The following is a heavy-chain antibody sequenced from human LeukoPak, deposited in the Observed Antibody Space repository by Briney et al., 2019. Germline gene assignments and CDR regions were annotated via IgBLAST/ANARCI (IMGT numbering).Heavy chain of an antibody. Sequence: GGSLRLSCAASGFTFSSYAMSWVRQAPGKGLEFVSIISRDATSTYYADSVKGRFTISRDNSKNTLYLQMNSLRVEDTAVYYCAKRMDLNFYFDSWGQGILVTVSS. V-gene: IGHV3-23*01. D-gene: IGHD1-7*01. CDR2: ISRDATST. CDR1: GFTFSSYA. J-gene: IGHJ4*02. CDR3: AKRMDLNFYFDS.